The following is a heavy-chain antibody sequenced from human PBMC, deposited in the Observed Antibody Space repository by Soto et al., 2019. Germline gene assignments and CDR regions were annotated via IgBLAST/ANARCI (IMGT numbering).Heavy chain of an antibody. CDR3: ARESYDSGNPGPGFDP. CDR2: IVPIFRTT. Sequence: GASVKVSCKTSGGTFSRYAISWVRQAPGQGLEWMGGIVPIFRTTNYAQKFKGRVTITAAPSTYTVYMELSGLRSGDTAVYYCARESYDSGNPGPGFDPWGQGTLVTVSS. CDR1: GGTFSRYA. V-gene: IGHV1-69*13. J-gene: IGHJ5*02. D-gene: IGHD3-10*01.